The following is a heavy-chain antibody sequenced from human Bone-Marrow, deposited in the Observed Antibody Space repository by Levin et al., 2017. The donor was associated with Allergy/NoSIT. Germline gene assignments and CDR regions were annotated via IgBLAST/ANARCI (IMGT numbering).Heavy chain of an antibody. V-gene: IGHV4-39*07. CDR2: IYYTGSA. J-gene: IGHJ4*02. Sequence: PSETLSLTCTVSGVSIISSNSYWGWVRQPPGTGLAWIGTIYYTGSAYYSPSLKGRVTISIDTSKNQFSLKLSSMTAADTAVYYCAREPGGDFDYWGQGTLVTVSS. CDR3: AREPGGDFDY. CDR1: GVSIISSNSY. D-gene: IGHD2-21*01.